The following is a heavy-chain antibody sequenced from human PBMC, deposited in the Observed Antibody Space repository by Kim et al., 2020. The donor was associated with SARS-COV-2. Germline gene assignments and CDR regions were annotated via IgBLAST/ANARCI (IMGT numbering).Heavy chain of an antibody. J-gene: IGHJ4*02. CDR3: AREAVAGSFDY. D-gene: IGHD6-19*01. CDR2: VNGGNGNT. Sequence: ASVKVSCKASGYTFTTFALYWVRRAPGQRLEWMGWVNGGNGNTRYSQKFQGRVSITRDTSATTAYLERSGLISKDTAVYYCAREAVAGSFDYWGQGTLVTVSS. CDR1: GYTFTTFA. V-gene: IGHV1-3*01.